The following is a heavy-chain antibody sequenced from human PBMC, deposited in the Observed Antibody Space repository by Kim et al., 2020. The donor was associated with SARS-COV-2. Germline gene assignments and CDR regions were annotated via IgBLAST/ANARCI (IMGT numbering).Heavy chain of an antibody. J-gene: IGHJ4*02. V-gene: IGHV4-34*01. CDR2: INHSGST. CDR1: GGSFSGYY. CDR3: ARTGGYSYGYIDY. Sequence: SETLSLTCAVYGGSFSGYYWSWIRQPPGKGLEWIGEINHSGSTNYNPSLKSRVTISVDTSKNQFSLKLSSVTAADTAVYYCARTGGYSYGYIDYWGQGTLVTVSS. D-gene: IGHD5-18*01.